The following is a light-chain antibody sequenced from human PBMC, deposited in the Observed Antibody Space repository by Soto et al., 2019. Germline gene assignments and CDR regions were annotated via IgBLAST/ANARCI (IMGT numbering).Light chain of an antibody. CDR2: GAY. CDR3: QQYTGPPTT. J-gene: IGKJ5*01. V-gene: IGKV3-20*01. CDR1: QTVSSNY. Sequence: EIILPQSPDTLSLSPGEIAPLSCRASQTVSSNYLAWCQQRHGQAPRLLIYGAYTRAAGIPDRFSGSGSGTDFTLTITRLEHEDSAVYFCQQYTGPPTTCGHGPRREIK.